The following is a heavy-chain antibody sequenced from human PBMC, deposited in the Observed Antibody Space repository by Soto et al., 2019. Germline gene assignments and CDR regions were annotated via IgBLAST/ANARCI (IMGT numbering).Heavy chain of an antibody. CDR3: ARDWGPYWFDP. D-gene: IGHD3-16*01. J-gene: IGHJ5*02. CDR2: IYDSGAT. CDR1: GGSLSGGSYY. V-gene: IGHV4-61*01. Sequence: LSLTCTVSGGSLSGGSYYWNWIRQPPGKQMEWIGYIYDSGATKYNPSLKSRVTISQDTSKNQFSLKMNSVTPSDTAVYYCARDWGPYWFDPWGQGILVTVSS.